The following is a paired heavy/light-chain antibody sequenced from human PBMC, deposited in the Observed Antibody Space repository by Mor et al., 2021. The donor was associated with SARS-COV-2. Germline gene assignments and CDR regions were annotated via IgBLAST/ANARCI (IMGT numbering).Heavy chain of an antibody. CDR1: GFTFSSYA. CDR2: ISYDGSNK. Sequence: QVQLVESGGGVVQPGRSLRLSCAASGFTFSSYAMHWVRQAPGKGLEWVAVISYDGSNKYYADSVKGRFTISRDNSKNTLYLQMNSLRAEDTAVYYCAREGYYGSGSPSNPLYYYYYGMDVWGQGTTVTVSS. J-gene: IGHJ6*02. V-gene: IGHV3-30*04. CDR3: AREGYYGSGSPSNPLYYYYYGMDV. D-gene: IGHD3-10*01.
Light chain of an antibody. CDR2: DAS. V-gene: IGKV3-11*01. J-gene: IGKJ5*01. CDR3: QQRSNWLRIT. Sequence: EIVLTQSPATLSLSPGERATLSCRASQSVSSYLAWYQQKPGQAPRLLIYDASNRATGIPARFSGSGSGTDFTLTISSLEPEDFAVYYCQQRSNWLRITFGQGTRLEIK. CDR1: QSVSSY.